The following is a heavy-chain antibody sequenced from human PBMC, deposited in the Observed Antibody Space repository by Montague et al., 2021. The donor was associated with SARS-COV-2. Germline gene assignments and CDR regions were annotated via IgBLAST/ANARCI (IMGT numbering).Heavy chain of an antibody. CDR2: IYYSGST. J-gene: IGHJ3*02. D-gene: IGHD2-2*01. V-gene: IGHV4-59*08. CDR1: GVSISSYY. Sequence: SETLSLTCTVSGVSISSYYWTWIRQPRGKGLEWIGFIYYSGSTNYNPSLKSRVTISVDTSKNQFSLKLSSVTAADTAVYYCAKQALTRYCTSTTCFGAAFDIGGQGTKVTVSS. CDR3: AKQALTRYCTSTTCFGAAFDI.